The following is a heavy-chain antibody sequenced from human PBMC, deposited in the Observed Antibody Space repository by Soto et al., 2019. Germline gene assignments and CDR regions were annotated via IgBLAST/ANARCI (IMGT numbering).Heavy chain of an antibody. CDR2: ISAYNGNT. CDR1: GYTFTSYG. V-gene: IGHV1-18*01. CDR3: ASRGYCSGGSCGQYFDY. Sequence: ASVKVSCKASGYTFTSYGISWVRQAPGQGLEWMGWISAYNGNTNYAQKLQSRVTMTTDTSTSTAYMELRSLRSDDTAVYYCASRGYCSGGSCGQYFDYWGQGTLVTVSS. D-gene: IGHD2-15*01. J-gene: IGHJ4*02.